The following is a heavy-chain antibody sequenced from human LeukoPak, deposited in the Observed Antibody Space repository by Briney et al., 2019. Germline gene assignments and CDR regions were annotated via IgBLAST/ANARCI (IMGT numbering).Heavy chain of an antibody. J-gene: IGHJ5*02. V-gene: IGHV1-2*02. Sequence: ASVKVSFTASGYTFIIYYMHWMRQAPGQGPERMGWFNHTSGGTNYAERFQGRVTMTRDTSISTAYIELNSLIYDDTAVYYGVRGYCSGGSCSGAWFDPWGQGTLVTVSS. CDR3: VRGYCSGGSCSGAWFDP. CDR1: GYTFIIYY. CDR2: FNHTSGGT. D-gene: IGHD2-15*01.